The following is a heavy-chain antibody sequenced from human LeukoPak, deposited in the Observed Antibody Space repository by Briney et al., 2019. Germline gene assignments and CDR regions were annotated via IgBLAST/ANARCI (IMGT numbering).Heavy chain of an antibody. D-gene: IGHD3-9*01. V-gene: IGHV4-31*03. CDR3: ARAAGIRYFDRLGFDY. CDR2: IYYSGST. CDR1: GGSISSGGYY. J-gene: IGHJ4*02. Sequence: TLSLTCTVSGGSISSGGYYWSWIRQHPGKGLEWIGYIYYSGSTYYKPSLKSRVTISIDTSKNQFSLKLSSVTAADTAVYYCARAAGIRYFDRLGFDYWGQGTLVTVSS.